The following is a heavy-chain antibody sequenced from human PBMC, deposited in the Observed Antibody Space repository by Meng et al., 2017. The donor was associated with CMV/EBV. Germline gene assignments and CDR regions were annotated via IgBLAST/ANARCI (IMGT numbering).Heavy chain of an antibody. CDR2: IYTSGST. V-gene: IGHV4-4*07. J-gene: IGHJ4*02. CDR1: CGAISSDY. Sequence: QLQESGPVLVKPPETLALTCTVSCGAISSDYCTWIRQPAGKGLECVGRIYTSGSTTSTPSPKRRVPMSIDTPKNPFSLKLNSVTAADTAIYYCARERGDDSGYNFDSWGQGTLVTVSS. CDR3: ARERGDDSGYNFDS. D-gene: IGHD3-22*01.